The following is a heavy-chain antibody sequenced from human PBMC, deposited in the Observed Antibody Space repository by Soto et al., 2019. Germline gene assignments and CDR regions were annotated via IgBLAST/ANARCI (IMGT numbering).Heavy chain of an antibody. CDR3: TRGIAVAGSNFDY. CDR1: GFIFTDYA. V-gene: IGHV3-23*01. J-gene: IGHJ4*02. Sequence: GGSLRLSCAASGFIFTDYAMTWVRQAPGKGLEWVSGLSGSGGDTYYADSVKGRFTVSRDNSRNTLYLQMNSLRAEDTAVYYCTRGIAVAGSNFDYWGQGTLVTVSS. D-gene: IGHD6-19*01. CDR2: LSGSGGDT.